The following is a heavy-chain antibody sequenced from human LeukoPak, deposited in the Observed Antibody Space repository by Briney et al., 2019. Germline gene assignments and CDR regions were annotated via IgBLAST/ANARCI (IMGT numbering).Heavy chain of an antibody. V-gene: IGHV3-23*01. D-gene: IGHD6-19*01. Sequence: GGSLRLSCAASGFTFSSYAMSWVRQAPGKGLEWVSAISGSGGSTYYADSVKGRFTISRDNAKNSLYLQMNSLRAEDTALYYCAKDAGGSGWYFDYWGQGTLVTVSS. CDR3: AKDAGGSGWYFDY. CDR2: ISGSGGST. J-gene: IGHJ4*02. CDR1: GFTFSSYA.